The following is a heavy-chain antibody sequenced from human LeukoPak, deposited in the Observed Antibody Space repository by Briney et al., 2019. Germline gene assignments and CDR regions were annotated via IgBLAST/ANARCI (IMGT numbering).Heavy chain of an antibody. CDR2: IYHSGST. J-gene: IGHJ4*02. V-gene: IGHV4-4*02. D-gene: IGHD6-19*01. CDR3: ARVENGWQKVFDY. Sequence: PSETLSLTCAVSGGSISSSNWWSWVRQPPGKGLEWIGEIYHSGSTNYNPSLKSRVTISVDTSKNQFSLKLSSVTAADTAVYYCARVENGWQKVFDYWGQGTLVTVSS. CDR1: GGSISSSNW.